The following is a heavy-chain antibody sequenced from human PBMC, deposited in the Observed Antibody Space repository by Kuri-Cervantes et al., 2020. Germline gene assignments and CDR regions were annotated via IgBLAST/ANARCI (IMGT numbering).Heavy chain of an antibody. CDR2: IDCYSGDT. D-gene: IGHD2-2*01. CDR3: TRGRIVVVPAVPMDV. V-gene: IGHV1-18*01. J-gene: IGHJ6*03. Sequence: ASVKVSCKASRNTFTNYGVSWVRQAPGQGLEWMGWIDCYSGDTKFSQNFQGRVTITRDTSISSVYMELRGLKSDDTAVYYCTRGRIVVVPAVPMDVWGKGTTVTVSS. CDR1: RNTFTNYG.